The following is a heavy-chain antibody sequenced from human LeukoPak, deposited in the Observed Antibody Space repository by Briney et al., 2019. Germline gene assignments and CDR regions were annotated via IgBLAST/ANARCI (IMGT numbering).Heavy chain of an antibody. J-gene: IGHJ4*02. D-gene: IGHD6-19*01. CDR3: AKDLSLGGSGCPDY. Sequence: GGSLRLSCAASGFTFSSYGMHWVRQAPGKGLAWVAVISYDGSNKYYADSVKGRFTISRDNSKNTLYLQMNSLRAEDTAVYYCAKDLSLGGSGCPDYWGQGTLVTVSS. V-gene: IGHV3-30*18. CDR1: GFTFSSYG. CDR2: ISYDGSNK.